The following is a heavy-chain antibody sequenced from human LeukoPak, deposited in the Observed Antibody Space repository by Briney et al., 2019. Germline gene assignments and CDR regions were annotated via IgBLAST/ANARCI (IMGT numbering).Heavy chain of an antibody. Sequence: SQTLSLTCTVSGGTISSGDYYWSWIRQPPGKGLEWIGEINHSGSTNYNPSLKSRVTISIATSKNQFSLKLSSVTAADTAAYYCARRRYYYDSSGIDYWGQGTLVTVSS. V-gene: IGHV4-30-4*08. CDR1: GGTISSGDYY. CDR3: ARRRYYYDSSGIDY. D-gene: IGHD3-22*01. J-gene: IGHJ4*02. CDR2: INHSGST.